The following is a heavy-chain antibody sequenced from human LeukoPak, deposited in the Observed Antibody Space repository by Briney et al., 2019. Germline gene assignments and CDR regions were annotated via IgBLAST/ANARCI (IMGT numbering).Heavy chain of an antibody. Sequence: ASVKVSCKASGYTFTGYYMHWVRQAPGQGLEWMGWTNPNSGGTNYAQKFQGRVTMTRDTSISTAYMELSRLRSDDTAVYYCARGFQLLSPLDYWGQGTLVTVSS. D-gene: IGHD2-2*01. CDR1: GYTFTGYY. CDR3: ARGFQLLSPLDY. V-gene: IGHV1-2*02. J-gene: IGHJ4*02. CDR2: TNPNSGGT.